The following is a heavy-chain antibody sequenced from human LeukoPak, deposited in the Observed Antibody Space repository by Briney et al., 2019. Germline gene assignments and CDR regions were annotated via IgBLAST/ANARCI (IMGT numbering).Heavy chain of an antibody. V-gene: IGHV4-39*01. CDR1: GGSISSSSYY. J-gene: IGHJ4*02. Sequence: PSETLSLTCTVSGGSISSSSYYWGWIRQPPGKGLEWIGSIYYSGSTYYTPSLKSPVTISVDTSKNQFSLKLTSVTAADTPVYYCARHSLGYYYDSSGYYGSDYWGQGTLVTVSS. CDR3: ARHSLGYYYDSSGYYGSDY. D-gene: IGHD3-22*01. CDR2: IYYSGST.